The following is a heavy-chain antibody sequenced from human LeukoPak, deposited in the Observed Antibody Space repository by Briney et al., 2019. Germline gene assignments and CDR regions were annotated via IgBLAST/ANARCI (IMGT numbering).Heavy chain of an antibody. J-gene: IGHJ4*02. V-gene: IGHV4-39*07. CDR2: MYYSGST. CDR3: TRESRPFCPFAF. CDR1: GGSVSSTRHY. D-gene: IGHD2-2*01. Sequence: SETLSLTCTVSGGSVSSTRHYWGWIRQPPGKGLEWIGNMYYSGSTYYNPSLRSRVTTSVDTTKNQFSLKLGSVTAADTAVYYCTRESRPFCPFAFWGQGVLVTVSS.